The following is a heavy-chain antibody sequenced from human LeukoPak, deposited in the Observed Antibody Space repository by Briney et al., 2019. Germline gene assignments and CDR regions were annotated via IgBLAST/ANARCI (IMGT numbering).Heavy chain of an antibody. J-gene: IGHJ4*02. Sequence: PGGSLRLSCATSGFTFSNYAVSWVRQAPGKGLEWVSSISGSGGTTYYADSVKGRFTISRDNAKNSLYLQMNSLRDEDTAVYYCARDIYGDYPSGYWGQGTLVTVSS. CDR2: ISGSGGTT. D-gene: IGHD4-17*01. CDR1: GFTFSNYA. CDR3: ARDIYGDYPSGY. V-gene: IGHV3-23*01.